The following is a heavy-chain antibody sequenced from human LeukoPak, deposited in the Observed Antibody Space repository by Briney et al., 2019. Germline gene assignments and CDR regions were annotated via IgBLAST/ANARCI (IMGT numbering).Heavy chain of an antibody. D-gene: IGHD3-10*01. V-gene: IGHV4-59*01. CDR1: GGSISSYY. J-gene: IGHJ3*02. CDR3: ARDPHYYGSGSRNAFDI. CDR2: IYYSGST. Sequence: SETLSLTCTVSGGSISSYYWSWIRQPPGKGLEWIGYIYYSGSTNYNPSLKSRVTISVDTSKNQFSLKLSSVTAADTAVYYCARDPHYYGSGSRNAFDIWGQGTMVTVSS.